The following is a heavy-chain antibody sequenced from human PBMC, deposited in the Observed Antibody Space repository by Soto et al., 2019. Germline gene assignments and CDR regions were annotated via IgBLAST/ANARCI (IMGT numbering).Heavy chain of an antibody. Sequence: EVQLVESGGGLIQPGGSLRLSCAASGFTVSSNYMSWVRQAPGKGLEWVSVIYSGGSTYYADSVKGRFTISRDNSKNTLYRHMNSLRAEDTAVYYCARESRGWYFDLWGRGTLVTVSS. J-gene: IGHJ2*01. V-gene: IGHV3-53*01. CDR1: GFTVSSNY. D-gene: IGHD6-13*01. CDR2: IYSGGST. CDR3: ARESRGWYFDL.